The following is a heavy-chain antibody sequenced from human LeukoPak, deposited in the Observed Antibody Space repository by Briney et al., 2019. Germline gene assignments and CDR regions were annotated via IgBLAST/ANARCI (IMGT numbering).Heavy chain of an antibody. D-gene: IGHD3-10*01. J-gene: IGHJ4*02. CDR1: GFTFDDYA. Sequence: GRSLRLSCAASGFTFDDYAMHWVRQAPGKGLEWVSGISWNSGSIGYADSVKGRFTISRDNAKNSLYLQMNSLRAEDTAVYYCAKGSGYYGSGSYSFDYWGQGTLVTVSS. V-gene: IGHV3-9*01. CDR2: ISWNSGSI. CDR3: AKGSGYYGSGSYSFDY.